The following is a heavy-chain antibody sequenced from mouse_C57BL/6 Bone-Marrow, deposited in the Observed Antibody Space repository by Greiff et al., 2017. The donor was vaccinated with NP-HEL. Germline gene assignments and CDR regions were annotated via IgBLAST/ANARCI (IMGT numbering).Heavy chain of an antibody. CDR2: IYWDDDK. J-gene: IGHJ3*01. D-gene: IGHD3-2*02. Sequence: QVTLKESGPGILQSSQTLSLTCSFSGFSLSTSGMGVSWIRQPSGKGLEWLAHIYWDDDKRYNPSLKSRLTISKDTSRNQVFLKITSVDTADTATYYCARSGAAQATEGFAYWGQGTLVTVSA. CDR1: GFSLSTSGMG. CDR3: ARSGAAQATEGFAY. V-gene: IGHV8-12*01.